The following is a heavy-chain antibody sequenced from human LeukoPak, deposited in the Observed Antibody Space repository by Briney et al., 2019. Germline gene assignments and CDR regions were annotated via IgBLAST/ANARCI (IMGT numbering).Heavy chain of an antibody. J-gene: IGHJ3*02. CDR3: ARRGGAFDI. Sequence: GESLKISCKGSGYSFTRYWIAWVRQMPGKGLEWMGFINPGDSDARYSPSFQGQVTISADKSISAAYLQWSSLKASDTAMYYCARRGGAFDIWGQGTMVTVSS. D-gene: IGHD4-23*01. CDR2: INPGDSDA. V-gene: IGHV5-51*01. CDR1: GYSFTRYW.